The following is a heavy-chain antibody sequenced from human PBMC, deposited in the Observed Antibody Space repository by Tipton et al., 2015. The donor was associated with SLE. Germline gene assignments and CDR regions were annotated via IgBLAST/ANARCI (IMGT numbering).Heavy chain of an antibody. CDR2: AHYSGSS. V-gene: IGHV4-59*11. D-gene: IGHD4-17*01. CDR3: ATGGAGDYHFEY. CDR1: GASISSHY. J-gene: IGHJ4*02. Sequence: TLSLTCTVSGASISSHYWSWIRQPPGKGLEWIGFAHYSGSSSSNPSLKSRVSISVDASKNQFSLRLNSVTAADTAVYYCATGGAGDYHFEYWGRGTLVTVAS.